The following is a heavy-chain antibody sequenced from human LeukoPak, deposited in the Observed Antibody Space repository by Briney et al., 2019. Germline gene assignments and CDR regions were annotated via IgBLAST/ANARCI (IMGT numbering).Heavy chain of an antibody. V-gene: IGHV3-74*01. CDR1: GFTFSTYW. CDR2: INSDGSST. Sequence: GGSLRPSCAASGFTFSTYWMHWVRQAPGKGLVWVSRINSDGSSTSYADSVKGRFTISRDDAKNALYLQMNSLRAEDMALYYCAKDLYRGFSYGGFDYWGQGTLVTVSS. CDR3: AKDLYRGFSYGGFDY. D-gene: IGHD5-18*01. J-gene: IGHJ4*02.